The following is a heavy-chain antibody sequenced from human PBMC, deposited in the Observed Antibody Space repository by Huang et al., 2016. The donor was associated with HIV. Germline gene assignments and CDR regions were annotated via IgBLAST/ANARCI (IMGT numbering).Heavy chain of an antibody. CDR3: ARDTTTVAGLDF. V-gene: IGHV3-30*14. J-gene: IGHJ4*02. D-gene: IGHD6-19*01. Sequence: QVQLVESGGGVVRPGRSLRLSCAVSGFTFRDHTMHCVRQAPGNGLDWGAVLSCDGLNKFYADFVRGRFTISRYNSKNILYLQLNSLTPADTSIYYCARDTTTVAGLDFWGQGALVTVSS. CDR1: GFTFRDHT. CDR2: LSCDGLNK.